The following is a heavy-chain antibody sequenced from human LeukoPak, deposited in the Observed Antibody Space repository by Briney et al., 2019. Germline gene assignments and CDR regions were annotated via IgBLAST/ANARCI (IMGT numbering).Heavy chain of an antibody. Sequence: PSETLSLTCIVSGGSIRSNSYYWGWIRQPPGKGLEWIGSIFYSGTTYYNPSLKSRVTISVDTSKNQFSLKLSSVTAADTAVYYCARGGYGSDMDVWGKGTTVTVSS. J-gene: IGHJ6*03. CDR2: IFYSGTT. CDR1: GGSIRSNSYY. D-gene: IGHD3-10*01. V-gene: IGHV4-39*01. CDR3: ARGGYGSDMDV.